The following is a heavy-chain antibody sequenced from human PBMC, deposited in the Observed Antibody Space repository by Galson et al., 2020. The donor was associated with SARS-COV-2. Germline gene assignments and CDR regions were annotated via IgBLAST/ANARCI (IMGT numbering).Heavy chain of an antibody. Sequence: GESLKISCKASGYTFTSYGISWVRQAPGQGLEWMGWISAYNGNTNYAQKLQGRVTMTTDTSTSTAYMELRSLRSDDTAVYYCARGGDVLLWFGEPFDPWGQGTLVTVSS. D-gene: IGHD3-10*01. CDR2: ISAYNGNT. CDR3: ARGGDVLLWFGEPFDP. J-gene: IGHJ5*02. V-gene: IGHV1-18*01. CDR1: GYTFTSYG.